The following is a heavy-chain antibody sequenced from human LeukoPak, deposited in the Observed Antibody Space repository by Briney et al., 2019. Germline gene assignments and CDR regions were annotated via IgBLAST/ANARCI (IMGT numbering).Heavy chain of an antibody. D-gene: IGHD3-10*01. J-gene: IGHJ4*02. CDR2: IYHSGST. Sequence: SQTLSLTCAVSGGSISSGGYSWSWIRQPPGKGLEWIGYIYHSGSTYYNPSLKSRVTISVDRSKNQFSLKLSSVTAADTAVYYCARESRAGVFDYRGQGTLVTVSS. CDR3: ARESRAGVFDY. V-gene: IGHV4-30-2*01. CDR1: GGSISSGGYS.